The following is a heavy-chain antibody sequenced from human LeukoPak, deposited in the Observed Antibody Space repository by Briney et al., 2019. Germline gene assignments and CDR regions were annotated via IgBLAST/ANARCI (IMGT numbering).Heavy chain of an antibody. V-gene: IGHV3-13*01. Sequence: TGGSLRLSCAASGFTFSSYDMPWVRQATGKGLEWVSAIGTAGDTYYPGSVKGRFTISRENAKNSLYLQMNSLRAGDTAVYYCARGIRTVTTFDAFDIWGQGTMVTVSS. CDR3: ARGIRTVTTFDAFDI. CDR2: IGTAGDT. D-gene: IGHD4-17*01. CDR1: GFTFSSYD. J-gene: IGHJ3*02.